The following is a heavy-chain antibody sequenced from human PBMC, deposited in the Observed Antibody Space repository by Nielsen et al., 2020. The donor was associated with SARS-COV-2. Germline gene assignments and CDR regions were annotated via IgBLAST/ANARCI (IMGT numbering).Heavy chain of an antibody. CDR1: GYTFTSYY. CDR3: TVQVGVSADYMDV. V-gene: IGHV1-46*01. Sequence: ASVKVSCKASGYTFTSYYMHWVRQAPGQGLEWMGVINPSGGSTNYAQKFQGRVIMTSNTSTNTAYMELSSLRSEDTAVYYCTVQVGVSADYMDVWGKGTTVTVSS. D-gene: IGHD1-26*01. CDR2: INPSGGST. J-gene: IGHJ6*03.